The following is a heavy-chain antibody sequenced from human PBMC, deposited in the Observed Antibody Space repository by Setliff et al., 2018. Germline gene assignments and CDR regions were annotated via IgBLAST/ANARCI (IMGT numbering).Heavy chain of an antibody. CDR3: ARGGGGYHSDF. J-gene: IGHJ4*02. CDR2: IYHSGTT. D-gene: IGHD3-16*01. V-gene: IGHV4-4*02. CDR1: GGSISSPNW. Sequence: SETLSLTCAVSGGSISSPNWWNWVRQPPGKGLEWIGEIYHSGTTNYNPSLKSRVTMSVDKSKNQFSLKLTSVTAADTAVYYCARGGGGYHSDFWGPGILVTVSS.